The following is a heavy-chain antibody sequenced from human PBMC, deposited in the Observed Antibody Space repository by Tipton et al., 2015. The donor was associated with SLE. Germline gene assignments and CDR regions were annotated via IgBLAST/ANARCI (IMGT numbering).Heavy chain of an antibody. CDR3: ARKTIAYYYMDV. V-gene: IGHV4-4*02. CDR2: VYYSGNT. D-gene: IGHD4/OR15-4a*01. J-gene: IGHJ6*03. Sequence: TLSLTCAVSGGSISSTNWWSWVRQPPGKGLEWIGYVYYSGNTNYNPSLKRRVSISVDTSKNQFSLKLSSVTAADTAVYYCARKTIAYYYMDVWGKGATVTVSS. CDR1: GGSISSTNW.